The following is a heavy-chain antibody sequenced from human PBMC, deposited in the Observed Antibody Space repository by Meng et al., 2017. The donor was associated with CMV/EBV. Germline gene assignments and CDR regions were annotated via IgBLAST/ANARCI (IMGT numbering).Heavy chain of an antibody. D-gene: IGHD3-10*01. Sequence: SETLSLTCAVYGGSFSGYYWSWIRQPPGKGLEWIGEINHSGSTNDNPSLKSRVTISVDTSKNQFSLKLSSVTAADTAVYYCARGREYYGSGRGYYYYYYGMDVWGQGTTVTVSS. J-gene: IGHJ6*02. CDR3: ARGREYYGSGRGYYYYYYGMDV. CDR1: GGSFSGYY. CDR2: INHSGST. V-gene: IGHV4-34*01.